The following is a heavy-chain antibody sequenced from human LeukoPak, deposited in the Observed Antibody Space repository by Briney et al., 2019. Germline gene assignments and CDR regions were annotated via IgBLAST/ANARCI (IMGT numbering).Heavy chain of an antibody. CDR2: LSGYSGDT. Sequence: ASVRVSCKASGYTFTSYGISWVRQAPGQGLEWMGWLSGYSGDTHYAQKGQGRVIMTTDTSTSTAYMELRSLRSDDTAVYYCARNAENYDFWSGRNWVDPWGQGTLVTVSS. CDR1: GYTFTSYG. J-gene: IGHJ5*02. V-gene: IGHV1-18*01. CDR3: ARNAENYDFWSGRNWVDP. D-gene: IGHD3-3*01.